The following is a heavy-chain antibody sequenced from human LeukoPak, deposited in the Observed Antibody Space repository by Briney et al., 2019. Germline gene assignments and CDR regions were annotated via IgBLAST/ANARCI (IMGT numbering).Heavy chain of an antibody. V-gene: IGHV1-8*02. J-gene: IGHJ6*03. CDR2: MNPNSGNT. CDR1: GYTFTSYD. CDR3: ARVKYYYDSSGYYYYYYYMDV. Sequence: ASVKVSCKASGYTFTSYDINWVRQAPGQGLEWMGWMNPNSGNTGYAQKFQGRVTMTRNTSISTACMELSSLRSEDTAVYYCARVKYYYDSSGYYYYYYYMDVWGKGTTVTISS. D-gene: IGHD3-22*01.